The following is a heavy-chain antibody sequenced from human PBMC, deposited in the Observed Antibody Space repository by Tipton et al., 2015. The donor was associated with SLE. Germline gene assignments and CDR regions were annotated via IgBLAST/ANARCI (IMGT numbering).Heavy chain of an antibody. J-gene: IGHJ3*02. CDR1: GFTFSSYA. V-gene: IGHV3-30*04. Sequence: SLRLSCAASGFTFSSYAIHWVRQVPGKGLVWVAVISSDGSNRYYPDPVKGRFTISRDNSKNTLYLQMNSLRAEDTAVYYCARRSGGWRFDIWGQGTMVTVSS. CDR2: ISSDGSNR. D-gene: IGHD2-15*01. CDR3: ARRSGGWRFDI.